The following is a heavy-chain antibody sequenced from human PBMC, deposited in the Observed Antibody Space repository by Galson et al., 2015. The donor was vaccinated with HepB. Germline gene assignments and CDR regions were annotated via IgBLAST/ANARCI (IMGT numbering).Heavy chain of an antibody. V-gene: IGHV1-2*04. Sequence: SVKVSCKASGYTFTGYYMHWVRQAPGQGLEWMGWINPNSGGTNYAQKFQGWVTMTRDTSISTAYMELSRLRSDDTAVYYCARRGAEVVPAADSQEPTYYYYYGMDVWGQGTTVTVSS. J-gene: IGHJ6*02. D-gene: IGHD2-2*01. CDR2: INPNSGGT. CDR1: GYTFTGYY. CDR3: ARRGAEVVPAADSQEPTYYYYYGMDV.